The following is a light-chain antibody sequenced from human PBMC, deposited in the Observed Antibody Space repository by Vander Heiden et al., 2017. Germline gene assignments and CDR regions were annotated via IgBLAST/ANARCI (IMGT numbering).Light chain of an antibody. CDR3: QSYDSSLSVHYV. CDR1: SSNIGAGYD. Sequence: QSVLTQPPSVSGAPGQRVTISCTGSSSNIGAGYDVHWYQQLPGTAPKLLLYGNSNRPSGVPDRFSGSKSGTSASLAITGLQAEDEADYYCQSYDSSLSVHYVFGTGTKVTVL. V-gene: IGLV1-40*01. J-gene: IGLJ1*01. CDR2: GNS.